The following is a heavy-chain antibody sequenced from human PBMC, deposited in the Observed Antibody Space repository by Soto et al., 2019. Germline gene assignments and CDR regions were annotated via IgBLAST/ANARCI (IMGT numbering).Heavy chain of an antibody. CDR3: ARAESIAAPYYYYYMDV. CDR2: INHSGST. Sequence: SETLSLTCAVYGGSFSGYYWSWIRQPPGKGLEWIGEINHSGSTNYNPSLKSRVTISVDTSKNQFSLKLSSVTAADTAVYYCARAESIAAPYYYYYMDVWGKGTTVTVSS. D-gene: IGHD6-6*01. CDR1: GGSFSGYY. J-gene: IGHJ6*03. V-gene: IGHV4-34*01.